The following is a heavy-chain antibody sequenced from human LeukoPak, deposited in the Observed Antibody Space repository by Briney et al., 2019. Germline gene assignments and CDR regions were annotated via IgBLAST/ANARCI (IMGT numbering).Heavy chain of an antibody. CDR3: AKGGQQLVWWFHP. V-gene: IGHV3-33*06. CDR1: GFSFSSYG. J-gene: IGHJ5*02. Sequence: GRSLRVSCAESGFSFSSYGKHWVRHAPGKGLEWVAVIWYDGSNKYYADSVKGRFTISRDNSKNTLYLQMNSLRAEDTAVYYCAKGGQQLVWWFHPWGQGTLVTVSS. CDR2: IWYDGSNK. D-gene: IGHD6-13*01.